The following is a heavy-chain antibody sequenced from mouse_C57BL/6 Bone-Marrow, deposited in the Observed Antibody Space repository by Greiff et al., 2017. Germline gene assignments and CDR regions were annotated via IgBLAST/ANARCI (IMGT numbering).Heavy chain of an antibody. J-gene: IGHJ3*01. CDR2: IHPNSGST. V-gene: IGHV1-64*01. D-gene: IGHD1-1*01. CDR3: ARSAVITTAVAGGFAY. Sequence: QVQLQQPGAELVKPGASVKLSCKASGYTFTSYWMHWVKQRPGQGLEWIGMIHPNSGSTNYNEKFKSKATLTVDKSSSTAYMQLSSLTSEDSAVYYCARSAVITTAVAGGFAYWGQGTLVTVSA. CDR1: GYTFTSYW.